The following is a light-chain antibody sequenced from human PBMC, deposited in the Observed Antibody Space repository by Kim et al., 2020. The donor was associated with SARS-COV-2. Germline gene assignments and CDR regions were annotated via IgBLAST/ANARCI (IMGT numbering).Light chain of an antibody. CDR2: GKN. CDR1: SLRRYY. J-gene: IGLJ2*01. Sequence: SSELTQDPAVSVALGQTVRITCQGDSLRRYYASWYQQKPGQAPVLVIYGKNNRPSGIPDRFSGSSSGNTASLTITRAQAEDEADYYCNSRDSSGNHLVFG. CDR3: NSRDSSGNHLV. V-gene: IGLV3-19*01.